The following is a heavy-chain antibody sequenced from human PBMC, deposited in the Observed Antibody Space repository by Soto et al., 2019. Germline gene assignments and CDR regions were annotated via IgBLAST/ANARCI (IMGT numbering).Heavy chain of an antibody. V-gene: IGHV3-23*01. Sequence: AGGSLRLSCAASGFTFSTYAMNWVRQAPGKGLEWVSAISANGAYTYYADSVKGRFTISRDNSVNALYLQMNSVRIEDTAVYYCAHPRGYGVFDAYDIWGQGTMVTVSS. J-gene: IGHJ3*02. CDR3: AHPRGYGVFDAYDI. CDR1: GFTFSTYA. CDR2: ISANGAYT. D-gene: IGHD2-8*01.